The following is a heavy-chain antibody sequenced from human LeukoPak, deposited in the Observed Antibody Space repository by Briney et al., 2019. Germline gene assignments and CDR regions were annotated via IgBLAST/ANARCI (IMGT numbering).Heavy chain of an antibody. D-gene: IGHD1-26*01. CDR3: AREGGSGSYGAFDI. V-gene: IGHV3-21*01. J-gene: IGHJ3*02. Sequence: PGGSLRLSCAASGFTFSSYSMNWVRQAPGKGLEWVSYISSSSSYIYYADSVKGRFTISRDNAKNSLYLQMNSLRAEDTVVYYCAREGGSGSYGAFDIWGQGTMVTVSS. CDR1: GFTFSSYS. CDR2: ISSSSSYI.